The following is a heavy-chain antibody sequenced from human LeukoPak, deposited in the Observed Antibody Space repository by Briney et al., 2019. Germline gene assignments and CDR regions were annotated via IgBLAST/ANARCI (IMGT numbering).Heavy chain of an antibody. CDR2: IYHSGST. Sequence: SETLSLTCTVSGYSISSGYYWGWIRQPPGEGLEWIGSIYHSGSTYYNPSLKSRVTISVDTSKNQFSLKLSSVTAADTAVYYCASVPPAAAGHYYYYMDVWGKGTTVTVSS. D-gene: IGHD6-13*01. CDR3: ASVPPAAAGHYYYYMDV. V-gene: IGHV4-38-2*02. J-gene: IGHJ6*03. CDR1: GYSISSGYY.